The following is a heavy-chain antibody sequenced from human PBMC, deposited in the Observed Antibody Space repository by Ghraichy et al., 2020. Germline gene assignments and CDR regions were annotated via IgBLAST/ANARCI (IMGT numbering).Heavy chain of an antibody. CDR3: ARGNAVVPAAIMAAYDAFDI. V-gene: IGHV3-33*01. J-gene: IGHJ3*02. Sequence: GESLNISCAASGFTFSRYGMHWVRQAPGKGLEWVAVIWYDGRNKYYADSVKGRFTISRDNSRNTMYLQMNSLRAEDTAVYYCARGNAVVPAAIMAAYDAFDIWGQGTMVTVSS. CDR1: GFTFSRYG. D-gene: IGHD2-2*01. CDR2: IWYDGRNK.